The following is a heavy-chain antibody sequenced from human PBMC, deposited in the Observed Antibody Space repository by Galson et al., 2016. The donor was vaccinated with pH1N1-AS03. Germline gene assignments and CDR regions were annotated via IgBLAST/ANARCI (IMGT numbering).Heavy chain of an antibody. CDR2: ISYSGST. Sequence: ETLSLTCTVSGASVISGSYYWSWIRQPPGERLEWIGYISYSGSTNYNPSLKSRVTISVDTSNNQYSLRLSSVTAADTAVYFCSSTPYYPFWSGYTPLDFWGQGTLVTVSS. V-gene: IGHV4-61*01. J-gene: IGHJ4*02. D-gene: IGHD3-3*02. CDR1: GASVISGSYY. CDR3: SSTPYYPFWSGYTPLDF.